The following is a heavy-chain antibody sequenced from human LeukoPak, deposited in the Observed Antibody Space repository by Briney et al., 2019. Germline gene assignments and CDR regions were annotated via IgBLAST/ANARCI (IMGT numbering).Heavy chain of an antibody. Sequence: GASATVSCKASGYSFTSHYMHWVRQAPGQGLEWMGVINPRGTATVYAEKFKGRIILTRDMSTTTDYMELSSLRSEDTAVYYCARVDSSSWYWDYYYYMDVRGKGTTVTVSS. CDR2: INPRGTAT. D-gene: IGHD6-13*01. CDR1: GYSFTSHY. J-gene: IGHJ6*03. V-gene: IGHV1-46*01. CDR3: ARVDSSSWYWDYYYYMDV.